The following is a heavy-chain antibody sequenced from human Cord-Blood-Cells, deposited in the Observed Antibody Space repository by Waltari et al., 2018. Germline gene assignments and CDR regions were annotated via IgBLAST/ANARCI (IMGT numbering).Heavy chain of an antibody. CDR3: ATAYRVGAATGFDY. D-gene: IGHD1-26*01. CDR2: FDPEDGET. V-gene: IGHV1-24*01. Sequence: QVQLVQSGAAVTKPGASVTVSCKVSGSTLTELSMHWVRQAPGKGLEWMGGFDPEDGETIYAQKFQGRVTMTEDTSTDTAYMELSSLRSEDTAVYYCATAYRVGAATGFDYWGQGTLVTVSS. J-gene: IGHJ4*02. CDR1: GSTLTELS.